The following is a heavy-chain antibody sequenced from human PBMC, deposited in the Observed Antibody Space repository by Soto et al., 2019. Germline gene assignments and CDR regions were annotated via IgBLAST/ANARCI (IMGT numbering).Heavy chain of an antibody. V-gene: IGHV4-59*08. CDR1: GGSMSSYY. Sequence: QVQLQEAGPGLVKPSETLSLTCNVSGGSMSSYYWSWIRQPPGMGLEWIGYIYYSGSAYYNPSLKGRVTISVDTSKNQFSLRLTSVTASDTAVYYCASRLGQISGVVKSEGFDIWGQGTMVTVSS. CDR3: ASRLGQISGVVKSEGFDI. D-gene: IGHD3-3*01. CDR2: IYYSGSA. J-gene: IGHJ3*02.